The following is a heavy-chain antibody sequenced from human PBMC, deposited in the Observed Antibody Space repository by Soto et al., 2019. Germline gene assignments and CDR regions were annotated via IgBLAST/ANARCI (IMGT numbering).Heavy chain of an antibody. CDR2: IYYSGST. V-gene: IGHV4-31*03. J-gene: IGHJ6*02. Sequence: QVQLQESGPGLVKPSQTLSLTCTVSGGSISSGGYYWSWIRQHPGKGLEWIGYIYYSGSTYYNPSLKSRVTISVDTSKNQFSLKLSSVTAADTAVYYCARSVVPATYYGMDVWGQGTTVTVSS. CDR1: GGSISSGGYY. CDR3: ARSVVPATYYGMDV. D-gene: IGHD2-2*01.